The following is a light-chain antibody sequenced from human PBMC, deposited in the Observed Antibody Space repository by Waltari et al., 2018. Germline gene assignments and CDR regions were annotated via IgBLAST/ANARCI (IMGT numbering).Light chain of an antibody. V-gene: IGKV1-5*03. CDR3: QHYNSFSALFT. CDR1: QSISRW. CDR2: KAS. J-gene: IGKJ3*01. Sequence: DIQMTQSPSTVSASVGDRVTITCWASQSISRWLAWYQQKPGNAPKRLIHKASSLQSGVPSRFSGSGSGTEFTLNITSLQPDDFATYYCQHYNSFSALFTFGPGTQVDIK.